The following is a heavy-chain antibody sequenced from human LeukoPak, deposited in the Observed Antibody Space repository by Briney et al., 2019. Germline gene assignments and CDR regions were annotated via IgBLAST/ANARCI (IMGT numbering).Heavy chain of an antibody. CDR2: IKQDGSEK. CDR1: GFTFSSYW. Sequence: PGGSLRLSCAASGFTFSSYWMSWVRQAPGKGLEWVANIKQDGSEKYFVDSMKGRFTISRDNAKNSLYLQMNSLRAEDTAVYYCASEAHDSSGYGWGTFDYWGQGTLVTVSS. J-gene: IGHJ4*02. V-gene: IGHV3-7*01. CDR3: ASEAHDSSGYGWGTFDY. D-gene: IGHD3-22*01.